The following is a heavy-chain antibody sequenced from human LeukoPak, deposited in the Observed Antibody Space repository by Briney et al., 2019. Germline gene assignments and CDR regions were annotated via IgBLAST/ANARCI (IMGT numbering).Heavy chain of an antibody. CDR3: ARDVGATPFDY. Sequence: ASVKVSCRASGYTFTGYYMHWVRQAPGQGLEWMGWINPNSGGTNYAQKFQGRVTMTRDTSISTAYMELRSLRSDDTAVYYCARDVGATPFDYWGQGTLVTVSS. D-gene: IGHD1-26*01. J-gene: IGHJ4*02. V-gene: IGHV1-2*02. CDR2: INPNSGGT. CDR1: GYTFTGYY.